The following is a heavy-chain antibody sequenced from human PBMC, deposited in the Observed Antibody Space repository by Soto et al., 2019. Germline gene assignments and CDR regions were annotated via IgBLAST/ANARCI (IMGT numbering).Heavy chain of an antibody. Sequence: EVQLVESGGGLVQPGGSLRLSCAASGFTFSTYSMNWVRQAPGKGLEWVSYISGTTNTIYYADSVKGRFTISRDNARNSLYLQMNSLRDEDTAVYYCARAKYSENYKFYYYGLDVW. V-gene: IGHV3-48*02. CDR3: ARAKYSENYKFYYYGLDV. CDR2: ISGTTNTI. CDR1: GFTFSTYS. J-gene: IGHJ6*01. D-gene: IGHD1-26*01.